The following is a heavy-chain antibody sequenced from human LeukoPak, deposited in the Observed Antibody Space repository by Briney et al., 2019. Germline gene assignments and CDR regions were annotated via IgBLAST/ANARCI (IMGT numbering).Heavy chain of an antibody. CDR1: GFTFDDYG. D-gene: IGHD5-12*01. CDR3: ARADSGYDYSAEYYFDY. V-gene: IGHV3-20*04. J-gene: IGHJ4*02. Sequence: PGGPLRLSCAASGFTFDDYGMSWVRQAPGKGLEWVSGINWNGGSTGYADSVKGRFTISRDNAKNSLYLQMNSLRAEDTALYYCARADSGYDYSAEYYFDYWGQGTLVTVSS. CDR2: INWNGGST.